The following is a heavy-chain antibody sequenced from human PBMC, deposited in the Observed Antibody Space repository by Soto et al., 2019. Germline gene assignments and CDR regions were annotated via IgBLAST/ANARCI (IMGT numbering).Heavy chain of an antibody. CDR3: AVDRSSGYSYGYGIGFWFDP. CDR1: GGTFSSYA. CDR2: IIPIFGTA. Sequence: QVQLVQSGAEVKKPGSSVKVSCKASGGTFSSYAISWVRQAPGQGLEWMGGIIPIFGTANYAQKLQGRVTINADESTSTAYMELSSLRSEDTAVYYCAVDRSSGYSYGYGIGFWFDPWGQGTLVTVSS. V-gene: IGHV1-69*01. D-gene: IGHD5-18*01. J-gene: IGHJ5*02.